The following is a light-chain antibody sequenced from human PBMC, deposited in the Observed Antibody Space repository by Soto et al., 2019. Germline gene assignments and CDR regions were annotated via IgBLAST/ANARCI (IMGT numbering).Light chain of an antibody. V-gene: IGKV1-39*01. Sequence: DIQMTQSPSSLSASVGDRVTITCRASQSISSYLNWYQQKPGKDPKLLIYAASSFHSGVPSRFSGSGSGTDFTLTISSLQPEDFATYYCQQSYSTLLTFGGGTKVEIK. CDR3: QQSYSTLLT. CDR2: AAS. J-gene: IGKJ4*01. CDR1: QSISSY.